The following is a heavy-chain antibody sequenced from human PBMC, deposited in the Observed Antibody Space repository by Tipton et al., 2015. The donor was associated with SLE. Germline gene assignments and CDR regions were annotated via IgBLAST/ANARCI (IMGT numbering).Heavy chain of an antibody. CDR2: IYYSGST. CDR3: ARRLRRGGAVDI. CDR1: GGSISSYY. Sequence: TLSLTCTVSGGSISSYYWSWIRQPPGKGLEWIGYIYYSGSTNYNPSLKSRVTISVDTSKNQFSLKLSSVTAADTAVYYCARRLRRGGAVDIWGQGTMVTVSS. J-gene: IGHJ3*02. V-gene: IGHV4-59*01. D-gene: IGHD4-17*01.